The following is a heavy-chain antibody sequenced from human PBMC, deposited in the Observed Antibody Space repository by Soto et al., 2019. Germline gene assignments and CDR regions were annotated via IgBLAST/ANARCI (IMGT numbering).Heavy chain of an antibody. V-gene: IGHV3-30*18. J-gene: IGHJ4*02. Sequence: QVQLAESGGGVVQPGRSLRLSCAGSGFTFSSCAMHWVRQAPGKGLEWVAAISDDGSSEYSADSVKGRFTISRDNSKNTLFLEMNSLTAEDTGLYYCVKVNYGSGSYLDSWGQGTLVIVSS. D-gene: IGHD3-10*01. CDR1: GFTFSSCA. CDR2: ISDDGSSE. CDR3: VKVNYGSGSYLDS.